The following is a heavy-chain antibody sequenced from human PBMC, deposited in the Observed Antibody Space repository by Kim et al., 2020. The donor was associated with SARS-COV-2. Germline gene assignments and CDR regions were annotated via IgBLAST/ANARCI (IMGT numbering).Heavy chain of an antibody. V-gene: IGHV1-8*01. CDR3: ARGTNYDILTGSYYYYYGMDV. Sequence: ASVKVSCKASGYTFTSYDINWVRQATGQGLEWMGWMNPNSGNTGYAQKFQGRVTMTRNTSISTAYMELSSLRSEDTAVYYCARGTNYDILTGSYYYYYGMDVWGQGTTVTVSS. D-gene: IGHD3-9*01. CDR2: MNPNSGNT. J-gene: IGHJ6*02. CDR1: GYTFTSYD.